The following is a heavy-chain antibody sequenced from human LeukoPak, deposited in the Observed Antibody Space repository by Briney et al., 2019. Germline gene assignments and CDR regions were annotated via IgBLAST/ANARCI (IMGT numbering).Heavy chain of an antibody. D-gene: IGHD3-22*01. CDR3: AREALLYYDSSGYYLGWFQH. CDR1: GGTFSSYT. V-gene: IGHV1-69*05. CDR2: IIPIFGTA. J-gene: IGHJ1*01. Sequence: SVKVSCKASGGTFSSYTISWVRQAPGQGLEWMGRIIPIFGTANYAQKFQGRVTITTDESTSTAYMELSSLRSEDTAVYYCAREALLYYDSSGYYLGWFQHWGQGTLVTVSS.